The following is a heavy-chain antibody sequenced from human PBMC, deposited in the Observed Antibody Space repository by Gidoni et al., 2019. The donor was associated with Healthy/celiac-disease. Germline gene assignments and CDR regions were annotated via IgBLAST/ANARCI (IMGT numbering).Heavy chain of an antibody. V-gene: IGHV1-2*02. D-gene: IGHD2-15*01. Sequence: QVQLVQSGAEVKKPGASVKVSCKASGYTFTGSYMHWVRQAPGQGLEWMGWINPNSGGTNYAQKFQGRVTMTRDTSISTAYMELSRLRSDDTAVYYCARDAGPPYCSGGSCYSVVDWFDPWGQGTLVTVSS. J-gene: IGHJ5*02. CDR1: GYTFTGSY. CDR2: INPNSGGT. CDR3: ARDAGPPYCSGGSCYSVVDWFDP.